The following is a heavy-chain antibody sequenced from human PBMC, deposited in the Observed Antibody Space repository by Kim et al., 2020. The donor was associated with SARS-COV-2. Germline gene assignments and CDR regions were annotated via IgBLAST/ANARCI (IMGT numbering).Heavy chain of an antibody. Sequence: GGSLRLSCAASGFYFRTYDMHWVRQAPGKGLEWVAVIWYDGSDKKYVDSVRGRLIISRDNSKNTLYLQLNSLRAEDTAVYYCARSRRPNDLSTSDPFDYWGQGTLVTVSS. CDR1: GFYFRTYD. CDR3: ARSRRPNDLSTSDPFDY. V-gene: IGHV3-33*01. D-gene: IGHD3-9*01. CDR2: IWYDGSDK. J-gene: IGHJ4*02.